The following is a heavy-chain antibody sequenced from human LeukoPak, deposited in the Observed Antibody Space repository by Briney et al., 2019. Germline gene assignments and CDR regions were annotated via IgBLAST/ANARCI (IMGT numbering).Heavy chain of an antibody. J-gene: IGHJ3*02. CDR2: ISYDGSNK. CDR1: GFTFSSYA. CDR3: ARRHDAFDI. Sequence: PGRSLRLSCAAYGFTFSSYAMHWVRQAPGKGLEWVAVISYDGSNKYYADSVKGRFTISTDNSKNTLYLQMNSLRAEDTAVYYCARRHDAFDIWGQGTMVTVSS. V-gene: IGHV3-30-3*01.